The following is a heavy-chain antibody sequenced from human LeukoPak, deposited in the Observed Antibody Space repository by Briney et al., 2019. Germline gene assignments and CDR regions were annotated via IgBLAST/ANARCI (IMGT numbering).Heavy chain of an antibody. V-gene: IGHV1-2*02. Sequence: ASVKVFCKASRYIFTGYQIHWVRQAPGQGLEWMGWINPKSGDTNYAQKFRDRVTVTRDSSISTVYMELSSLRSDDTAVYYCAREGRWESGYKFGSGTSALDYWGQGTPVSVSS. CDR3: AREGRWESGYKFGSGTSALDY. J-gene: IGHJ4*02. CDR1: RYIFTGYQ. D-gene: IGHD3-10*01. CDR2: INPKSGDT.